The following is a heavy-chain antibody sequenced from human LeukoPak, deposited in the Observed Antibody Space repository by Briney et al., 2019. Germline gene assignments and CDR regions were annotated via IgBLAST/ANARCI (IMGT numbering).Heavy chain of an antibody. J-gene: IGHJ4*02. Sequence: SQTLSLTCTVSGGSISSYYWSWTRQPPGKALEWLGYISYSVSTNYNHSLKSRVTISVDTSKDQSSLKLSSVTAADTAVYYCARTIVVVTATPVYYFDYWGQGTLVTVSS. CDR3: ARTIVVVTATPVYYFDY. CDR1: GGSISSYY. D-gene: IGHD2-21*02. CDR2: ISYSVST. V-gene: IGHV4-59*01.